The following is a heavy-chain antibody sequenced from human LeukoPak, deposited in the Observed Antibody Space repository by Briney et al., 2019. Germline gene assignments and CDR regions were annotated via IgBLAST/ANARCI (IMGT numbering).Heavy chain of an antibody. CDR1: GGSISSSSNY. D-gene: IGHD5-24*01. CDR3: ARGRGGYNWDY. V-gene: IGHV4-39*01. J-gene: IGHJ4*02. CDR2: FYYSEST. Sequence: PSETLSLTCTVSGGSISSSSNYWGWIRQPPGKGLEWIGSFYYSESTYYNPPLKSRVIISADTSKNQFSLKLSSVTAADTAVYYCARGRGGYNWDYWGQGTLVTVSS.